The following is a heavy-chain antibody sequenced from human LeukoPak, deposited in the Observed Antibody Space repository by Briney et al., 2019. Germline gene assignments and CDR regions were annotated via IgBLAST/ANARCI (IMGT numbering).Heavy chain of an antibody. D-gene: IGHD1-7*01. Sequence: SETLSLTCTVYGRSFSGYYWTWIRQPPGKGLEWIGEIGHSGTSTYNPPLKSRVTISVDTSKNQFSLKLRFVTAADTAVYYSARFHCNYEPYWGQGTLVTVSS. V-gene: IGHV4-34*01. CDR2: IGHSGTS. CDR3: ARFHCNYEPY. CDR1: GRSFSGYY. J-gene: IGHJ4*02.